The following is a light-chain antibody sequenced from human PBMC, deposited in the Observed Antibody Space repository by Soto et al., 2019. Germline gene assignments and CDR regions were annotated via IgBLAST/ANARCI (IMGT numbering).Light chain of an antibody. CDR2: KAS. CDR3: QQYDSFSLT. V-gene: IGKV1-5*03. J-gene: IGKJ4*01. CDR1: QSISSW. Sequence: DIQMTQSPSTLSASVGDRVTVTCRASQSISSWLAWYQQKPGKAPKLLIYKASSLASGVPSRFSGSGSGTDFTLTISSLQPDDFATYYCQQYDSFSLTFGGGTKVEIK.